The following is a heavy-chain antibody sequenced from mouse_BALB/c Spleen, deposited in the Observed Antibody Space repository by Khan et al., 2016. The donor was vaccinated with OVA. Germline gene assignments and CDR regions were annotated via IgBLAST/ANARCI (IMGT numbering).Heavy chain of an antibody. Sequence: QVQLQQSGAELARPGASVKMSCKASGYSFTDYYINWVKQRTGQGLEWIGEISPGSGDTNYNEKFKGKATLTAEKSSSTAYMQLSSLTSEASAVYFCARMTYFGYTFAYWGQWTLFTVSA. CDR2: ISPGSGDT. J-gene: IGHJ3*01. V-gene: IGHV1-77*01. D-gene: IGHD1-2*01. CDR1: GYSFTDYY. CDR3: ARMTYFGYTFAY.